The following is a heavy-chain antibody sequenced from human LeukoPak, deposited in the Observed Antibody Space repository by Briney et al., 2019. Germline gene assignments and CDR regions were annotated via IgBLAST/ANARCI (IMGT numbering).Heavy chain of an antibody. J-gene: IGHJ4*02. V-gene: IGHV1-18*04. D-gene: IGHD3-9*01. Sequence: ASVKVSCKASGYTFTSYGISWVRQAPGQGFEWMGWISAYNGNTNYAQKLQGRVTMTTDTSTSTAYMELRSLRSDDTAVYYCARAGLRYFDWSTHFDYWGQGTLVTVSS. CDR3: ARAGLRYFDWSTHFDY. CDR2: ISAYNGNT. CDR1: GYTFTSYG.